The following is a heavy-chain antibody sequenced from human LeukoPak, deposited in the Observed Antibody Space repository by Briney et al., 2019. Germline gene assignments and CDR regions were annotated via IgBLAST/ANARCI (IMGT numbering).Heavy chain of an antibody. D-gene: IGHD3-3*01. Sequence: GASVKVSCKASGYTFTSYGISWVRQAPGQGLEWMGWISAYNGNTNYAQKLQGRVTMTTDTSTSTAYMELRSLRSDDTAVYYCARDRRGVLRFLEWSNWFDPWGQGTLVTVSS. J-gene: IGHJ5*02. CDR1: GYTFTSYG. CDR2: ISAYNGNT. CDR3: ARDRRGVLRFLEWSNWFDP. V-gene: IGHV1-18*01.